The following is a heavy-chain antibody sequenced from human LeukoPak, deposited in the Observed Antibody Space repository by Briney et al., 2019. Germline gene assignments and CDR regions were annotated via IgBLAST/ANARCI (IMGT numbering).Heavy chain of an antibody. Sequence: GGSLRLSCAASGFTFSNYWMSWVRQAPGKGLEWVANINQDGSEKYYVDSVKGRSTVSRDNAKNSLYLQMNSLRAEDRAVYYCARGGYRGLNFDYWGQGTLVTVSP. V-gene: IGHV3-7*03. CDR3: ARGGYRGLNFDY. CDR2: INQDGSEK. J-gene: IGHJ4*02. CDR1: GFTFSNYW. D-gene: IGHD5-12*01.